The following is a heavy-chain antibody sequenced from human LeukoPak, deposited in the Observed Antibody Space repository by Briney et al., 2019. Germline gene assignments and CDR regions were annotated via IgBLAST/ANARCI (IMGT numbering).Heavy chain of an antibody. CDR3: ARGLARRRLDH. D-gene: IGHD6-19*01. CDR1: GFTVSSTY. J-gene: IGHJ4*02. CDR2: IYSGGTT. Sequence: PGGSLRLSCAPSGFTVSSTYMSWVRQAPGKGLEWVSVIYSGGTTDYVDSVKGRFTISRDNSKNTVYLQMNSLRAEDTAVYYCARGLARRRLDHWGQGTLVTVSS. V-gene: IGHV3-53*01.